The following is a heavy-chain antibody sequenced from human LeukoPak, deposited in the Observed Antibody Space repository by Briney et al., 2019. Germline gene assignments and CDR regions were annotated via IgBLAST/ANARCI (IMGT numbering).Heavy chain of an antibody. CDR3: ARDRGLVVPSNWFDP. D-gene: IGHD2-2*01. CDR2: IYYSGST. J-gene: IGHJ5*02. CDR1: GGSISSYY. V-gene: IGHV4-59*01. Sequence: PSETLSLTCTVSGGSISSYYWSWIRQPPGKGLEWIGYIYYSGSTNYNPSLKSRATISVDTSKNQFSLKLSSVTAADTAVYYCARDRGLVVPSNWFDPWGQGTLVTVSS.